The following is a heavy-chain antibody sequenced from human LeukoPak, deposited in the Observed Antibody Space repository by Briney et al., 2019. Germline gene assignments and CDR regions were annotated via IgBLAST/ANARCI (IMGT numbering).Heavy chain of an antibody. CDR2: IYWNDDK. J-gene: IGHJ4*02. D-gene: IGHD1-7*01. CDR1: GFSLTTNGVG. Sequence: SGPTLVNPTQTLTLTCSFSGFSLTTNGVGVGWIRQPPAKALEWLAVIYWNDDKHYSPFLKSRLTITKDASKEQVVLTVTNMDPVDTATCYCARFQVTGTYRFDYWGQGTLVTVSS. CDR3: ARFQVTGTYRFDY. V-gene: IGHV2-5*01.